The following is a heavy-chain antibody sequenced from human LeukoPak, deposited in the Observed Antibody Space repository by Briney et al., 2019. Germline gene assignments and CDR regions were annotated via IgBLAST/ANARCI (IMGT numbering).Heavy chain of an antibody. CDR3: ARVSGTYGEDDVCDM. CDR2: ISAYNGNT. J-gene: IGHJ3*02. V-gene: IGHV1-18*01. D-gene: IGHD4-17*01. Sequence: ASVTVSCKASGYTFTSYGISWVRQAPGQGLEWLGWISAYNGNTNYAQKLQGRVTMTTDKSTSTDYMELRSLRSDDTAVYYCARVSGTYGEDDVCDMWGQGTMVTVSS. CDR1: GYTFTSYG.